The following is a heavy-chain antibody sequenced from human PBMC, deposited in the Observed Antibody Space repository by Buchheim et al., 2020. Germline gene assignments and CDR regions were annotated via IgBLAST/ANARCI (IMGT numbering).Heavy chain of an antibody. Sequence: EVQLVESGGGLVQPGGSLRLSCAASGFTFSSYSMNWVRQAPGKGLEWVSYISSSSNTIYYADSVKGRFTISRDNAKNSLYLQMNSLRDEDTAVYYCASNQPPYYYDSSGYSPYFDYWGQGTL. CDR2: ISSSSNTI. J-gene: IGHJ4*02. V-gene: IGHV3-48*02. D-gene: IGHD3-22*01. CDR3: ASNQPPYYYDSSGYSPYFDY. CDR1: GFTFSSYS.